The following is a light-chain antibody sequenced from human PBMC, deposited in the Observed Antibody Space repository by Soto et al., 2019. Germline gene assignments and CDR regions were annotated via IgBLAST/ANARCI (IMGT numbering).Light chain of an antibody. Sequence: EIVLTQSPGTLSLSPGERATRSCRASQSVSSSYLAWYQQKPGQAPRLLIYGASSRATGIPDRFSGSGSGTDFTLTISRLEPEDFAVYYCQQYGSSPPLTFGGGNKVEIK. CDR1: QSVSSSY. V-gene: IGKV3-20*01. CDR3: QQYGSSPPLT. J-gene: IGKJ4*01. CDR2: GAS.